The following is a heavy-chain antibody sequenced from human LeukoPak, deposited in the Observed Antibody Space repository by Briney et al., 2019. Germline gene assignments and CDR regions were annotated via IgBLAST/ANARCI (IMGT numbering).Heavy chain of an antibody. CDR2: ISGSGGST. J-gene: IGHJ4*02. CDR1: GFTFSSYA. D-gene: IGHD5-18*01. CDR3: AKGPALNSYGYVDY. V-gene: IGHV3-23*01. Sequence: GGSLRLSCAASGFTFSSYAMSWVRQAPGKGLEWVSAISGSGGSTYYADSVKGRFTISRDNSKNTLYLQMNSLRAEDTAVYYCAKGPALNSYGYVDYWGQGTLVTVSS.